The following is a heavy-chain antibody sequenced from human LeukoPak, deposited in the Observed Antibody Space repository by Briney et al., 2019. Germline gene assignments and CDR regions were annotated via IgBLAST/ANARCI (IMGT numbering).Heavy chain of an antibody. V-gene: IGHV5-51*01. D-gene: IGHD3-22*01. J-gene: IGHJ3*02. CDR2: IYPGDSDT. CDR3: ARNYYDSSGHYFGAFDI. Sequence: GESLKISCKGSGYSFTSYWIGWVRQMPGKGLEWMGIIYPGDSDTRYSPSFQGQVTISADKSISTAYLQWSSLKASDTAMYYCARNYYDSSGHYFGAFDIWGQGTLVTVSS. CDR1: GYSFTSYW.